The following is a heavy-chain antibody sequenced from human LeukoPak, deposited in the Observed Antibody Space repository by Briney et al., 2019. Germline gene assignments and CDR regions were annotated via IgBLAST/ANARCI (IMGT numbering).Heavy chain of an antibody. CDR3: ARDSQYYDFWSGYLTYYYYMDV. CDR1: GDSVSSNSAA. Sequence: SQTLSLTCAISGDSVSSNSAAWNWIRQSPSRGLEWLGRTYYRSKWYNDYAVSVKSRITTNPDTSKNQFSLQLNSVTPEDTAVYYCARDSQYYDFWSGYLTYYYYMDVWGKGTTVTVSS. D-gene: IGHD3-3*01. V-gene: IGHV6-1*01. CDR2: TYYRSKWYN. J-gene: IGHJ6*03.